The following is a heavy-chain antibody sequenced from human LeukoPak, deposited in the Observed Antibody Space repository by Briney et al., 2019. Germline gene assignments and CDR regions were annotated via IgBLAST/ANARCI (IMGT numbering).Heavy chain of an antibody. V-gene: IGHV1-69*04. CDR2: IIPILGIA. CDR1: GGTFSSYA. J-gene: IGHJ6*02. D-gene: IGHD3-22*01. CDR3: ASTYYYDSSGDGYYYGMDV. Sequence: ASVKVSCKASGGTFSSYAISWVRQAPGQGLEWMGRIIPILGIANYAQKFQGRVTITADISTSTAYMELSSLRSEDTAVYYCASTYYYDSSGDGYYYGMDVWGQGTTVTVSS.